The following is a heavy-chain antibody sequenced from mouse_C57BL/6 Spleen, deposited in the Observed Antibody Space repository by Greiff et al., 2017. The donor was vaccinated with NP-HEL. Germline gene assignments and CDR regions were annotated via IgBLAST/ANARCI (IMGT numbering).Heavy chain of an antibody. CDR2: INPYNGDT. Sequence: EVQLQQSGPELVKPGDSVKISCKASGYSFTGYFMNWVMQSHGKSLEWIGRINPYNGDTFYNQKFKGKATLTVDKSSSTAHMELRSLTSEDSAVYYCAREGNYYGSRGDYWGQGTTLTVSS. D-gene: IGHD1-1*01. CDR3: AREGNYYGSRGDY. CDR1: GYSFTGYF. V-gene: IGHV1-20*01. J-gene: IGHJ2*01.